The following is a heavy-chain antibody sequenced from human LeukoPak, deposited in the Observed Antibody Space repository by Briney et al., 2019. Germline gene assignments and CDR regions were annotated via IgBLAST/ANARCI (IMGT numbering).Heavy chain of an antibody. CDR2: ISSSGSTI. D-gene: IGHD6-13*01. V-gene: IGHV3-48*04. CDR3: ARARGLAAAGNFFDY. CDR1: GFTFSSYW. Sequence: GGSLRLSCAASGFTFSSYWMSWVRQAPGKGLEWVSYISSSGSTIYYADSVKGRFTISRDNAKNSLYLQMNSLRAEDTAVYYCARARGLAAAGNFFDYWGQGTLVTVSS. J-gene: IGHJ4*02.